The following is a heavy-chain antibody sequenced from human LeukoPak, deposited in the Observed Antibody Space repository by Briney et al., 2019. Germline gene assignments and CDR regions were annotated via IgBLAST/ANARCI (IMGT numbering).Heavy chain of an antibody. V-gene: IGHV4-34*01. D-gene: IGHD6-19*01. Sequence: WETLSLTCAVYGGSFSGYYWSWIRQPPGKGLEWIGEIYRSGTTNYKPSLKSRVTISLDKSRNHFSLKLTSVTAADSAVYYCARRSPYSTGWSSYFDYWGQGALVTVSS. CDR1: GGSFSGYY. J-gene: IGHJ4*02. CDR3: ARRSPYSTGWSSYFDY. CDR2: IYRSGTT.